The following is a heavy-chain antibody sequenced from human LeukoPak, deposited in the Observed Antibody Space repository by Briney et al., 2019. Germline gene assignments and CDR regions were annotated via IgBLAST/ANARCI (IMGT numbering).Heavy chain of an antibody. CDR3: ARHDFWSDYSQITWFDP. V-gene: IGHV4-34*01. Sequence: SETLSLTCAVYGGSFSGYYWSWIRQPPGKGLEWIGEINHSGSTYYRPSLKSRVTIFLDTSKNQFSLNLSSVTAADTAVYYCARHDFWSDYSQITWFDPWGQGTLVTVSS. J-gene: IGHJ5*02. D-gene: IGHD3-3*01. CDR1: GGSFSGYY. CDR2: INHSGST.